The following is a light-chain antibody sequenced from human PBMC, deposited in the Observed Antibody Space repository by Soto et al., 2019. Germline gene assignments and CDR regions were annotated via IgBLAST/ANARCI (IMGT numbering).Light chain of an antibody. J-gene: IGKJ2*01. CDR3: HQRYNWPYT. V-gene: IGKV3-11*01. CDR1: QSFNNF. CDR2: DAT. Sequence: EIVLTQSPATLSLSPGERATLSCRASQSFNNFLTWYQQKPGRAPRLLIYDATNRATGIPARFSGSGSGTDFTLTISSLEPEDFAVYYCHQRYNWPYTFGQGTKLEIK.